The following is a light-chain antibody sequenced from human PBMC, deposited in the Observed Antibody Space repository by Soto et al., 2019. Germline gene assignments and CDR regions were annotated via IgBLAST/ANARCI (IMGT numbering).Light chain of an antibody. V-gene: IGLV2-14*01. Sequence: QSALTQPASVSGSPGQSITISCTGTSSDVGGYNYVSWYQQHPGKAPKLMIYEVSNRPSGVSNRFSGSKSGNTASLTISGLQAEDEADYYCSSYTSGSTLLLFGGGTKVTVL. J-gene: IGLJ2*01. CDR1: SSDVGGYNY. CDR3: SSYTSGSTLLL. CDR2: EVS.